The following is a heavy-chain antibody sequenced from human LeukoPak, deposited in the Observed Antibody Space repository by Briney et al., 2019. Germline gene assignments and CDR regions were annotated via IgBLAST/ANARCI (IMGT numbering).Heavy chain of an antibody. Sequence: TGGSLRLSCAVSGFNFRTYAMTWVRQAPGKWLEWVAVISYDGSNKYYADSVKGRFTISRDNSKNTLYLQMNSLRAEDTAVYYCAREVYYDSSGYFDYWGQGTLVTVSS. J-gene: IGHJ4*02. CDR3: AREVYYDSSGYFDY. D-gene: IGHD3-22*01. CDR1: GFNFRTYA. V-gene: IGHV3-30*04. CDR2: ISYDGSNK.